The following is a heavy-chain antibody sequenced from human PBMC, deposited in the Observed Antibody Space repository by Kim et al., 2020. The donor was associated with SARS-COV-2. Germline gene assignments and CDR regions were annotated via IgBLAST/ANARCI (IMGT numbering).Heavy chain of an antibody. CDR2: ISSSSSYT. D-gene: IGHD3-16*01. V-gene: IGHV3-11*05. Sequence: GGSLRLSCAASGFTFSDYYMSWIRQAPGKGLEWVSYISSSSSYTNYADSVKGRFTISRDNAKNSLYLQMNSLRAEDTAVYYCARGGYEGDGVDYWGQGTLVTVSS. J-gene: IGHJ4*02. CDR3: ARGGYEGDGVDY. CDR1: GFTFSDYY.